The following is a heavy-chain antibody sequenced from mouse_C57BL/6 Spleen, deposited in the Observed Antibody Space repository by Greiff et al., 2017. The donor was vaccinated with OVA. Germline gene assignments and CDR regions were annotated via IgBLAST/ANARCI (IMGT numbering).Heavy chain of an antibody. CDR2: IRSKSNNYAT. J-gene: IGHJ1*03. CDR3: VRHAGLHQGYFDV. V-gene: IGHV10-1*01. Sequence: EVKLVESGGGLVQPKGSLNLSCAASGFSFNTYAMNWVRQAPGKGLEWVARIRSKSNNYATYYADSVKDRFTISRDDSESMLYLQMNNLKTEDTAMYYCVRHAGLHQGYFDVWGTGTTVTVSS. CDR1: GFSFNTYA. D-gene: IGHD2-13*01.